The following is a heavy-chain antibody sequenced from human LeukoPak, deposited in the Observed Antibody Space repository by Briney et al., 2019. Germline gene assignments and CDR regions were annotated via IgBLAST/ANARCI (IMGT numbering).Heavy chain of an antibody. V-gene: IGHV3-64*01. D-gene: IGHD1-14*01. CDR3: ARGHNSLSGVGDY. CDR1: GFTFSTSA. CDR2: IFSDGGGT. Sequence: PVGSLRLSCAASGFTFSTSAMNWVRQAPGKGLEYVSAIFSDGGGTYYANSVKGRFTVSRDNSKNTLYLHMGSLRTEDMALYYCARGHNSLSGVGDYWGQGTLVTVSS. J-gene: IGHJ4*02.